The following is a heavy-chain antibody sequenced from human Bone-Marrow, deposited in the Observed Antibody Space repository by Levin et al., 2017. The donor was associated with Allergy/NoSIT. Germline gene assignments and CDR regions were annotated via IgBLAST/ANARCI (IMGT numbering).Heavy chain of an antibody. J-gene: IGHJ3*02. CDR3: ARDQSGASDIPFDI. V-gene: IGHV4-38-2*02. CDR1: GFSISGGHY. CDR2: IYYTGST. Sequence: SQTLSLTCNVSGFSISGGHYWGWVRQPPGKGLEWSASIYYTGSTYYNLSLKSRVTISIDTSKNQFSLRLTSVTAADTAIYYCARDQSGASDIPFDIWGQGTMVNVSS. D-gene: IGHD4-17*01.